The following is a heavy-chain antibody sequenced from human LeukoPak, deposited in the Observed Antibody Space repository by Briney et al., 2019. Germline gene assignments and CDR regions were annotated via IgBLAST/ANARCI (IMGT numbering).Heavy chain of an antibody. D-gene: IGHD3-22*01. V-gene: IGHV3-48*02. J-gene: IGHJ4*02. CDR1: GFTFSSYS. CDR2: ISSSSSTI. Sequence: PGGSLRLSCAASGFTFSSYSMNWVRQAPGKGLEWVSYISSSSSTIYYADSVKGRFTISRDNAKNSLYLQMNSLRDEDTAVCYCARGWGPSGSYNNDYWGQGTLVTVSS. CDR3: ARGWGPSGSYNNDY.